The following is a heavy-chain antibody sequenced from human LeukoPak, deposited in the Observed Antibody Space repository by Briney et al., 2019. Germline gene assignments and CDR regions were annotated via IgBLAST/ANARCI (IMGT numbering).Heavy chain of an antibody. Sequence: GGSLRLSCVASGFTFSSYSMNWVRQAPGKGLEWVSYSSSRSSTIYYADSVKGRFTISRDNAKNSLYLQMNSLRDEDTAVYYCARVWDYDILTGRHYYYYGMDVWGQGTTVTVSS. CDR3: ARVWDYDILTGRHYYYYGMDV. D-gene: IGHD3-9*01. CDR1: GFTFSSYS. CDR2: SSSRSSTI. V-gene: IGHV3-48*02. J-gene: IGHJ6*02.